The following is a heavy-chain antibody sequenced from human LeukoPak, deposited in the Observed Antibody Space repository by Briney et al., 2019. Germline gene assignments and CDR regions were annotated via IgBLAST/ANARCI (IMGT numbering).Heavy chain of an antibody. Sequence: SETLSLTCAVYGGSFSGYYWSWIRHPPGKGLEWIGEINHSGSHNYNPSLKSRVTISVDTSKNQFCLKLSSVTAADTAVYYCARGKPTPADDAFDIWGQGTMVTVSS. CDR3: ARGKPTPADDAFDI. V-gene: IGHV4-34*01. CDR2: INHSGSH. J-gene: IGHJ3*02. CDR1: GGSFSGYY.